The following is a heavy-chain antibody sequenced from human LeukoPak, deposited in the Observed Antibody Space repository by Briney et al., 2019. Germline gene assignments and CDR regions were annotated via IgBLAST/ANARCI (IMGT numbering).Heavy chain of an antibody. CDR1: GFTFDDYA. CDR2: ICWNSGSI. D-gene: IGHD2-15*01. V-gene: IGHV3-9*01. Sequence: GRSLRLSCAASGFTFDDYAMHWVRQAPGKGLEWVSDICWNSGSIGYADSVRGRFTISRDNAKNSLYLQMNSLRDEDTALYYCAKPRKRGYCSGGSCYFDYWGQGTLVTVSS. CDR3: AKPRKRGYCSGGSCYFDY. J-gene: IGHJ4*02.